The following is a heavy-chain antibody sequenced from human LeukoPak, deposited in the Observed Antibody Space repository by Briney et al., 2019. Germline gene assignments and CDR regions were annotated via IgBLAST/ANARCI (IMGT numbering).Heavy chain of an antibody. D-gene: IGHD1-1*01. CDR3: ARGYSPSATTTGNDY. CDR1: GGTFSSYA. Sequence: ASVKVSCKASGGTFSSYATSWVRQAPGQGLEWMGWMNPKSGNTGYAQKFQGRVTMTRDTSINTAYLELYSLRSEDTAVYYCARGYSPSATTTGNDYWGQGTLVTVSS. CDR2: MNPKSGNT. J-gene: IGHJ4*02. V-gene: IGHV1-8*02.